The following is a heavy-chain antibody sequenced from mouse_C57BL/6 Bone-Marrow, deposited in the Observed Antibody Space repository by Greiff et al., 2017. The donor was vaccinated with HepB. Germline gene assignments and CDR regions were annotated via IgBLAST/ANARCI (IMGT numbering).Heavy chain of an antibody. J-gene: IGHJ4*01. CDR1: GYTFTDYY. V-gene: IGHV1-26*01. D-gene: IGHD4-1*01. Sequence: VQLKQSGPELVKPGASVKISCKASGYTFTDYYMNWVKQSHGKSLEWIGDINPNNGGTSYNQKFKGKATLTVDKSSSTAYMELRSLTSEDSAVYYCARGKLGQDYYAMDYWGQGTSVTVSS. CDR3: ARGKLGQDYYAMDY. CDR2: INPNNGGT.